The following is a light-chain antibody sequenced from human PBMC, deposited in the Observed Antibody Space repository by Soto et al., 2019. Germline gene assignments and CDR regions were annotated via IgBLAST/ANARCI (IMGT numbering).Light chain of an antibody. J-gene: IGKJ4*01. CDR1: QSVSNN. Sequence: EIVVTQSPATLSVSPGERAALSCRAIQSVSNNLAWYQQKPGQPHRLLIFGASTRATGIPARFSGSGSEAEFALTISTLQSEDFAVYYCQQDSVWPLTFGGGTKVEIK. V-gene: IGKV3D-15*01. CDR2: GAS. CDR3: QQDSVWPLT.